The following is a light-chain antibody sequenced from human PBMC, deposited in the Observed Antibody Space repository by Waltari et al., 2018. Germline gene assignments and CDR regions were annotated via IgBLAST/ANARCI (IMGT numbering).Light chain of an antibody. CDR3: QQRRNWPLP. J-gene: IGKJ4*01. V-gene: IGKV3-11*01. Sequence: DIVLTQSPATLSLSPGERATLSCRDSQSVNNYLAWYQSKPGQVPRLLIYVSYNRGTGIPARFSGSESGTYFTLTISTLEPEDVAVYSCQQRRNWPLPFGGGTKVEIK. CDR1: QSVNNY. CDR2: VSY.